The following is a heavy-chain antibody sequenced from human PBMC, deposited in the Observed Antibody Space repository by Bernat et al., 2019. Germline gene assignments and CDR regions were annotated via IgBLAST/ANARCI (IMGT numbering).Heavy chain of an antibody. D-gene: IGHD3-22*01. Sequence: EVQLVESGGGLVKPGGSLRLSCAASGFTFSSYSMNWVRQAPGKGLEWVSSISSSSYIYYADSVKGRFTISRDNAKNSLYLQMNSLRAEDTAVYYCAREHYDCSGYYFSSDAFDIWGQGTMVTVSS. CDR2: ISSSSYI. J-gene: IGHJ3*02. CDR1: GFTFSSYS. CDR3: AREHYDCSGYYFSSDAFDI. V-gene: IGHV3-21*01.